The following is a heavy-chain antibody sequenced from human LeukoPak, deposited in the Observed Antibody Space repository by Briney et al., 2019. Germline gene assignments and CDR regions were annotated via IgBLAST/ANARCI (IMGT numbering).Heavy chain of an antibody. CDR3: ARDPGYSYGLPSY. V-gene: IGHV3-30-3*01. CDR2: ISYDGSNK. Sequence: GGSLRLSCAASGFTFSSYAMHWVCQAPGKGLGRVAVISYDGSNKYYADSVKGRFTISRDNSKNTLYLQMNSLRAEDTAVYYCARDPGYSYGLPSYWGQGTLVTVSS. CDR1: GFTFSSYA. D-gene: IGHD5-18*01. J-gene: IGHJ4*02.